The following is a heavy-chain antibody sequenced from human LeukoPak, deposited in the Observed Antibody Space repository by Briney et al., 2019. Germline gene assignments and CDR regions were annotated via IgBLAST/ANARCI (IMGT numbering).Heavy chain of an antibody. Sequence: GGSLRLSCAASGFTFGSYSMNWVRQAPGKELEWVSSISSSSSYIYYADSVKGRFTISRDNAKNSLYLQMNSLRAEDTAVYYCARASCSGGSCYLDYWGQGTLVTVSS. V-gene: IGHV3-21*01. CDR3: ARASCSGGSCYLDY. CDR2: ISSSSSYI. D-gene: IGHD2-15*01. CDR1: GFTFGSYS. J-gene: IGHJ4*02.